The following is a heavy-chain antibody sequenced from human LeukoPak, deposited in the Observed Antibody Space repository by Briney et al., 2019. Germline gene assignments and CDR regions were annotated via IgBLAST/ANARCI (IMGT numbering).Heavy chain of an antibody. CDR2: INPNSGGT. Sequence: GASVKVSCKAAGYTFTDYYIHWVRQAHGQGLEWMGWINPNSGGTNYAQEFQGRVTMTRDTSISTAYMELSRLRSDDTAVYCCARDRWGVDYWGQGTLVTVSS. J-gene: IGHJ4*02. CDR3: ARDRWGVDY. CDR1: GYTFTDYY. D-gene: IGHD3-16*01. V-gene: IGHV1-2*02.